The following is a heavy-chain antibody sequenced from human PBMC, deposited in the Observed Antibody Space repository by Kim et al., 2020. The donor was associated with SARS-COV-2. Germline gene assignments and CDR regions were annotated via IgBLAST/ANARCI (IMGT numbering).Heavy chain of an antibody. D-gene: IGHD3-22*01. CDR3: ATLKLYDSSGYYYAYYFDY. J-gene: IGHJ4*02. CDR2: FDPEDGET. V-gene: IGHV1-24*01. CDR1: GYTLTELS. Sequence: ASVKVSCKVSGYTLTELSMHWVRQAPGKGLEWMGGFDPEDGETIYAQKFQGRVTMTEDTSTDTAYMELSRLRSEDTAVYYCATLKLYDSSGYYYAYYFDYWGQGTLVTVSS.